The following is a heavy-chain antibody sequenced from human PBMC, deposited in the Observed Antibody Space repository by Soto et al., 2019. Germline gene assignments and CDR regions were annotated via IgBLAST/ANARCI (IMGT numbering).Heavy chain of an antibody. CDR3: ARQIVPAATIGYYYYGMVV. V-gene: IGHV5-51*01. Sequence: SLKISCKGSGYSFTSYWIVWVRQMPGKCLEWMGIIYPGDSDTRYSPSFQGQVTISADKSISTAYLQWSSLKASDTAMYYCARQIVPAATIGYYYYGMVVWGQGTTVTVSS. D-gene: IGHD2-2*01. CDR2: IYPGDSDT. CDR1: GYSFTSYW. J-gene: IGHJ6*02.